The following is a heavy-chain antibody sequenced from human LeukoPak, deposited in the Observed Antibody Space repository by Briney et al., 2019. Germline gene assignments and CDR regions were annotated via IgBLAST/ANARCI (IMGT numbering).Heavy chain of an antibody. V-gene: IGHV3-15*01. D-gene: IGHD6-19*01. CDR1: GFTFSNAW. J-gene: IGHJ5*02. CDR3: TTDPFSSGWYRGS. Sequence: GGSLRLSCAVSGFTFSNAWMSWVRQAPGKGLEWLSRIKSKTDGGTTDYAAPVKGRYTISRDDSKSTVFLQMNSLKTEDTAVYYCTTDPFSSGWYRGSWGQGTLVTVSS. CDR2: IKSKTDGGTT.